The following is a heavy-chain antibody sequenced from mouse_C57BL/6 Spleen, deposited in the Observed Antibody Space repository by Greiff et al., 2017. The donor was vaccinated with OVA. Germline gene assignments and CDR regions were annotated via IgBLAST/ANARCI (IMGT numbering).Heavy chain of an antibody. D-gene: IGHD2-5*01. J-gene: IGHJ2*01. CDR1: GYTFTSYW. Sequence: VQLQQPGAELVKPGASVKLSCKASGYTFTSYWMQWVKQRPGQGLEWIGEIDPSDSYSNYNQKFKGKATWTVDTSSSTAYMQLSSLTSEDSAVYYCSYSNYVGRYYFDYWGQGTTLTVSS. V-gene: IGHV1-50*01. CDR2: IDPSDSYS. CDR3: SYSNYVGRYYFDY.